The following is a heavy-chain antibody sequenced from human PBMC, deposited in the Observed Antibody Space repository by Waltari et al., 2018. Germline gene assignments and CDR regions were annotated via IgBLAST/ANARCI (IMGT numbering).Heavy chain of an antibody. CDR1: GFTLSHNA. D-gene: IGHD6-25*01. J-gene: IGHJ4*02. Sequence: QVQVVESGGGVVQPGRSLRLSCAASGFTLSHNAMHWVRQAQGEGLGFVAYMWYDGGNKYYGDSVKGRFTISRDNSKNTVSLQMNSLRVEDTAVYYCARDGQDGFNFDYWGQGTLVTVSS. CDR2: MWYDGGNK. CDR3: ARDGQDGFNFDY. V-gene: IGHV3-33*08.